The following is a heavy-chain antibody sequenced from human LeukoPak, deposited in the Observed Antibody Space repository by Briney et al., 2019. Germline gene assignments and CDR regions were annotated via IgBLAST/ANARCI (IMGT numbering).Heavy chain of an antibody. J-gene: IGHJ4*02. V-gene: IGHV1-8*01. CDR1: GYTFTSYD. D-gene: IGHD5-12*01. Sequence: GASVKVSCKASGYTFTSYDINWVRQATGQGLEWMGWMNPNSGNTGYAQRFQGRVTMTRNTSISTAYMELSSLRSEDTAVYYCARGNIVATTSFDYWGQGTLVTVSS. CDR3: ARGNIVATTSFDY. CDR2: MNPNSGNT.